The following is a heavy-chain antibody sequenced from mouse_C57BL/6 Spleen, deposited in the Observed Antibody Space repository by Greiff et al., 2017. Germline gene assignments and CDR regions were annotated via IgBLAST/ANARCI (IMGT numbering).Heavy chain of an antibody. CDR3: ARGGLYYQDFDV. V-gene: IGHV7-3*01. J-gene: IGHJ1*03. CDR2: IRNKANGYTT. Sequence: EVHLVESGGGLVQPGGSLSLSCAASGFTFTDYYMSWVRQPPGKALEWLGFIRNKANGYTTEYSASVKGPFTISRDNSQRILYLHMHALRAEDSATYYGARGGLYYQDFDVWGTGTTVTVSS. D-gene: IGHD1-1*01. CDR1: GFTFTDYY.